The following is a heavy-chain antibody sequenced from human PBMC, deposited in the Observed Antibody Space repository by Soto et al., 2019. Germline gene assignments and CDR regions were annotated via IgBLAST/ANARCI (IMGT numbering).Heavy chain of an antibody. Sequence: ASVKVSCKASGYTFTSYDINWVRQATGQGLEWMGWMNPNSGNTGYAQNFQGRVTMTRNTSISTAYMELSSLRSEDTAVYYCARLVHSNDEGYYYYYYMDVWGKGTTVTVSS. CDR2: MNPNSGNT. V-gene: IGHV1-8*01. J-gene: IGHJ6*03. CDR3: ARLVHSNDEGYYYYYYMDV. D-gene: IGHD1-1*01. CDR1: GYTFTSYD.